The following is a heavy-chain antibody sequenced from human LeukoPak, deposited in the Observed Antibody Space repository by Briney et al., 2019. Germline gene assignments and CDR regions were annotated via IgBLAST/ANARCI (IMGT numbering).Heavy chain of an antibody. J-gene: IGHJ4*02. CDR3: ARDLYCSSTSCYDY. D-gene: IGHD2-2*01. CDR1: GFTFSSYA. Sequence: PGRSLRLSCAASGFTFSSYAMHWVRQAPGKGLEWVAVISYDGSNKYYADSVKGRFTISRDNSKNTLYLQMNSLRAEDTAVYYCARDLYCSSTSCYDYWGQGTLVTVSS. V-gene: IGHV3-30*04. CDR2: ISYDGSNK.